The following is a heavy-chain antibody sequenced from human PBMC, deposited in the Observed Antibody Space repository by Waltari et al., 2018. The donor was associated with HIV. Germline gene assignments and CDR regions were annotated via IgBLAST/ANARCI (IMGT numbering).Heavy chain of an antibody. CDR1: GYSFTRYP. J-gene: IGHJ4*02. CDR3: ARDEAASAPVDY. V-gene: IGHV1-3*01. Sequence: QVQLVQSGAEVKKPGASVTISCKTSGYSFTRYPIHWVRQAPGQGLEWMGRINPDYGLTKYSQKCQGRITITRDTSAAIVYMELTSLRSEDTAIYYCARDEAASAPVDYWGQGTRVSVSS. CDR2: INPDYGLT. D-gene: IGHD2-2*01.